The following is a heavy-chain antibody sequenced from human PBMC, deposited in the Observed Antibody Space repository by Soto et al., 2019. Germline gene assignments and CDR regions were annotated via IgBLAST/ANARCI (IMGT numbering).Heavy chain of an antibody. V-gene: IGHV1-69*13. CDR1: GGTFSSYA. CDR3: ARDMHYYDSSGSDY. Sequence: SVKVSCKASGGTFSSYAISWVRQAPGQGLEWMGGIIPIFGTANYAQKFQGRVTITADESTSTAYMELSSLRSGDTAVYYCARDMHYYDSSGSDYWGQGTLVTVSS. D-gene: IGHD3-22*01. CDR2: IIPIFGTA. J-gene: IGHJ4*02.